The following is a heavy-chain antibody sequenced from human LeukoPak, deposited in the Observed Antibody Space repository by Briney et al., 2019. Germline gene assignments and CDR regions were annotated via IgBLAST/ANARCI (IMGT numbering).Heavy chain of an antibody. CDR1: GFTFSDYY. J-gene: IGHJ3*02. D-gene: IGHD2-2*01. CDR2: ISSRGSTI. Sequence: GGSLRLSCAASGFTFSDYYMSWIRQAPGKGLEWVSYISSRGSTIYYADSVKGRFTISRDNAKNSLYLQMNSLRAEDTAVYYCARDCSSTSCYSDPYVFDMWGQGTMVTVSS. CDR3: ARDCSSTSCYSDPYVFDM. V-gene: IGHV3-11*04.